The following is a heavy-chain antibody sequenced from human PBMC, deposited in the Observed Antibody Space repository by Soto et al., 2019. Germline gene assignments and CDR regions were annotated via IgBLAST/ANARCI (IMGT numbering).Heavy chain of an antibody. Sequence: PSETLSLTCTVSGGSISSFYWSWIRQPPGEGLEWIGYIYYSGNTNYNPSLKSRVTISVDTSKNQFSLKLSSVTAADTAVYHCARDLGYCSSTSCYPYFDPWGQGTLVTVSS. J-gene: IGHJ5*02. CDR2: IYYSGNT. CDR1: GGSISSFY. V-gene: IGHV4-59*12. CDR3: ARDLGYCSSTSCYPYFDP. D-gene: IGHD2-2*01.